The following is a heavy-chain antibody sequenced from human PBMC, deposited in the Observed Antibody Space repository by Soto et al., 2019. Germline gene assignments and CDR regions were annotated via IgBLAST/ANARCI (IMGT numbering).Heavy chain of an antibody. CDR2: ISAYNGNT. Sequence: ASVKVSCEASGYTFTSYGISWVRQAPGQGLEWMGWISAYNGNTNYAQKLQGRVTMTTDTSTSTAYMELRSLRSDDTAVYYCARSGVSGSYYGYFDYWGQGTLVTVSS. J-gene: IGHJ4*02. V-gene: IGHV1-18*01. D-gene: IGHD1-26*01. CDR3: ARSGVSGSYYGYFDY. CDR1: GYTFTSYG.